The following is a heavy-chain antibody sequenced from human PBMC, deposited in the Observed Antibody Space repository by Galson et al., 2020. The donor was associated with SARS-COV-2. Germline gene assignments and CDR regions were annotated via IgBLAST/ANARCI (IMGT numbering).Heavy chain of an antibody. Sequence: ASVKVSCKVSGYTLTELSMHWVRQAPGKGLEWMGGFDPEDGETIYAQKFQGRVNMTEDTSTDTAYMELSSLRSEDTAVYYCATGSAAAGKVLGWFDPWGQGTLVTVS. J-gene: IGHJ5*02. D-gene: IGHD6-13*01. V-gene: IGHV1-24*01. CDR3: ATGSAAAGKVLGWFDP. CDR2: FDPEDGET. CDR1: GYTLTELS.